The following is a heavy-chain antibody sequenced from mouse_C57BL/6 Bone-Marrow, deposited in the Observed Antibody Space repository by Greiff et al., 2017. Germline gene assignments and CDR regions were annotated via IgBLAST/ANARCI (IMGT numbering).Heavy chain of an antibody. V-gene: IGHV1-85*01. D-gene: IGHD1-1*01. CDR2: IYPRDGST. CDR1: GYTFTSYD. J-gene: IGHJ1*03. CDR3: ARVGITTVVDFDV. Sequence: QVQLQQSGPELVKPGASVKLSCKASGYTFTSYDINWVKQRPGQGLEWIGWIYPRDGSTKYNEKFKGKATLTVDTSSSTAYMELHSLTSEDSAVYFCARVGITTVVDFDVWGTGTTVTVSS.